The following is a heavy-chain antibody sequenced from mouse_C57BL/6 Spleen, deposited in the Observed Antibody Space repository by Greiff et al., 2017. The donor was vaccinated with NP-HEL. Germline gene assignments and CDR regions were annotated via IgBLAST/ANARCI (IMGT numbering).Heavy chain of an antibody. CDR2: INPSSGYT. D-gene: IGHD1-2*01. CDR3: ARSAITTGGFDY. J-gene: IGHJ2*01. CDR1: GYTFTSYT. Sequence: VQLQQSGAELARPGASVKMSCKASGYTFTSYTMHWVKQRPGQGLEWIGYINPSSGYTKYNQKFKDKATLTADNSSSTAYMQLSSLTSEDAADDYCARSAITTGGFDYWGQGTTLTVSS. V-gene: IGHV1-4*01.